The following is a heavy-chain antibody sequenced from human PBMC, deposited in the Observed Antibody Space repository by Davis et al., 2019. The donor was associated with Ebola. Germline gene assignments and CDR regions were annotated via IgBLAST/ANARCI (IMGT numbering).Heavy chain of an antibody. D-gene: IGHD2-8*02. J-gene: IGHJ4*02. V-gene: IGHV4-59*08. CDR1: GGSIRGYH. CDR3: ARHPFRTVFDY. Sequence: MPSETLSLTCSVAGGSIRGYHWSWIRQSPGKRLEWIGYIYDSGFINYNPSLKNRLTLSLDTYKNQFSLKVSSVTAADTAVYYCARHPFRTVFDYWGQGTLVTVSS. CDR2: IYDSGFI.